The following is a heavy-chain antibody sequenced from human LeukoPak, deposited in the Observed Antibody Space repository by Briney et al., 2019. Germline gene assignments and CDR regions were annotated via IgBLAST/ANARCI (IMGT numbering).Heavy chain of an antibody. CDR2: ISYDGSNK. V-gene: IGHV3-30*18. Sequence: PGGSLRLSCAASGFTFSSYGMHWVRQAPGKGLEWVAVISYDGSNKYYADSVKGRFTISRDNPKNTLYLQMNSLRAEDTAVYYCAKDRAGVVVPAAWDLDYWGQGTLVTVSS. D-gene: IGHD2-2*01. J-gene: IGHJ4*02. CDR1: GFTFSSYG. CDR3: AKDRAGVVVPAAWDLDY.